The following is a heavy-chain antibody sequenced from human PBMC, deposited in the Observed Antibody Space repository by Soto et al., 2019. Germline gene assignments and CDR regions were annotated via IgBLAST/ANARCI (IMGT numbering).Heavy chain of an antibody. CDR1: GDSISTYN. Sequence: QGQLQESGPGLVKPSETLSLTCTVSGDSISTYNWGWIRQPPGKGLEWIGCIYYSGITNSYPSLKSRVIISVDTPKNHRSLKLTSVTAADTAVYYCARVAADIASWIDPWGQGTLVTVSS. J-gene: IGHJ5*02. V-gene: IGHV4-59*01. CDR3: ARVAADIASWIDP. CDR2: IYYSGIT. D-gene: IGHD5-12*01.